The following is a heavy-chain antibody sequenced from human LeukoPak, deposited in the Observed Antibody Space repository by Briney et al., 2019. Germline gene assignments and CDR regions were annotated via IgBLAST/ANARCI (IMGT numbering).Heavy chain of an antibody. Sequence: ASVKVSCKASGGTFSSYAISWVRQAPGQGLEWMGGIIPIFGTANYAQKFQGRVTITADESTSTAYMELSSLRSEDTAVYYCASSSRVGVFPAATWPWGQGTLVTVSS. V-gene: IGHV1-69*13. CDR3: ASSSRVGVFPAATWP. CDR1: GGTFSSYA. CDR2: IIPIFGTA. D-gene: IGHD2-2*01. J-gene: IGHJ5*02.